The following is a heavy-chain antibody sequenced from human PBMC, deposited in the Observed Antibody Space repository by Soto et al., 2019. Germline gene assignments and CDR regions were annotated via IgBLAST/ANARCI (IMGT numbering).Heavy chain of an antibody. CDR1: GYTFINYG. J-gene: IGHJ4*02. CDR2: ISAYNDNT. Sequence: QVQLVQSGAEVKKPGASVKVSCKASGYTFINYGISWVRQAPGQGLEWMGWISAYNDNTNYAQKFQGRVTMTTDTSTRTAYMELRSLTSDDTAVYYCARDGYYYDNSDYYPFDSSGQGTLVTVSS. CDR3: ARDGYYYDNSDYYPFDS. V-gene: IGHV1-18*01. D-gene: IGHD3-22*01.